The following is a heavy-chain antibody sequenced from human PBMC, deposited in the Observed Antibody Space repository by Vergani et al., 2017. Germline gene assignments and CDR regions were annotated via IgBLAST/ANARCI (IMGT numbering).Heavy chain of an antibody. CDR2: IYASGST. D-gene: IGHD3-16*01. CDR1: GVSISSGSYY. CDR3: ASGKYYSDSTSHFRGRYFDV. J-gene: IGHJ2*01. Sequence: QVQLQESGPGLVKPSQTLSLTCSVSGVSISSGSYYWSWIRQPAGKGLEWIGRIYASGSTNYNPSLKSRVSMSVDTARNQFSLEVKSVTAADTAVYYCASGKYYSDSTSHFRGRYFDVWGRGTLVTVPS. V-gene: IGHV4-61*02.